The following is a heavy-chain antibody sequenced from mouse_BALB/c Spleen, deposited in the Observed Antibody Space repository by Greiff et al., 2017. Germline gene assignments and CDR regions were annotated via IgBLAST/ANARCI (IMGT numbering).Heavy chain of an antibody. CDR2: ISNGGGST. CDR3: ARQGGAGYFDY. Sequence: EVQLVESGGGLVQPGGSLKLSCAASGFTFSSYTMSWVRQTPEKRLEWVAYISNGGGSTYYPDTVKGRFTISRDNAKNTLYLQMSSLKSEDTAMYYCARQGGAGYFDYWGQGTTLTVSS. CDR1: GFTFSSYT. J-gene: IGHJ2*01. V-gene: IGHV5-12-2*01. D-gene: IGHD3-3*01.